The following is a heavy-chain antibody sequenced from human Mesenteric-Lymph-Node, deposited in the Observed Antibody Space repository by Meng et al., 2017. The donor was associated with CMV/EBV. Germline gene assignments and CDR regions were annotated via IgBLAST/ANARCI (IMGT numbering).Heavy chain of an antibody. CDR2: IIPILGIA. Sequence: SVKVSCKASGGTFSSYAISWVRQAPGQGLEWMGGIIPILGIANYAQKFQGRVTITADKSTSTAYMELSSLRSEDTAVYYCARALTIFGVAIYYYGMDVWGQGTTVTVSS. CDR3: ARALTIFGVAIYYYGMDV. V-gene: IGHV1-69*10. D-gene: IGHD3-3*01. J-gene: IGHJ6*02. CDR1: GGTFSSYA.